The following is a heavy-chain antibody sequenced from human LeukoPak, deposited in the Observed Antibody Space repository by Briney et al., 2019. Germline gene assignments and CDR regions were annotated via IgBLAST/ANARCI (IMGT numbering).Heavy chain of an antibody. CDR3: TREAGSGGYGGDYYYMDV. CDR2: TSSSDAGT. CDR1: GFALSSYA. D-gene: IGHD6-25*01. Sequence: PGGSLRLSCAASGFALSSYAMSWVRQAPGKGLEWVSATSSSDAGTYHAESVRGRFTISRDNSKNTLYLQMNSLRAEDTAVYYCTREAGSGGYGGDYYYMDVWGKGTTVTISS. V-gene: IGHV3-23*01. J-gene: IGHJ6*03.